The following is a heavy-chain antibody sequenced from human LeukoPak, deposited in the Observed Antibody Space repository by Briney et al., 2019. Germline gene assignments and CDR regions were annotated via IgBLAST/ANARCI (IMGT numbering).Heavy chain of an antibody. V-gene: IGHV3-9*01. Sequence: VPLGGSLRLSCAASGFTFDDYAMHWVRQAPGKGLEWVSGISWNSGSIGYADSVKGRFTISRDNAKNSLYLQMNSLRAEDTALYYCAKVADSGWWRDAFDIWGQGTMVTVSS. CDR3: AKVADSGWWRDAFDI. CDR2: ISWNSGSI. D-gene: IGHD6-19*01. J-gene: IGHJ3*02. CDR1: GFTFDDYA.